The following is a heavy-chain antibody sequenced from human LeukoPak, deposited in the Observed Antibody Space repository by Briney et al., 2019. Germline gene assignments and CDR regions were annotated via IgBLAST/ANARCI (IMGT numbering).Heavy chain of an antibody. CDR1: GGSFSLHY. CDR3: AGLAAVSDP. D-gene: IGHD6-25*01. J-gene: IGHJ5*02. Sequence: SETLSLTCGVYGGSFSLHYWSWIRQPPGKGLEWIGEVNQSGNTNYNPSLKSRVTISVDTSRNQFSLKLISVTAADTAVYYCAGLAAVSDPWGQGTLVSVSS. V-gene: IGHV4-34*01. CDR2: VNQSGNT.